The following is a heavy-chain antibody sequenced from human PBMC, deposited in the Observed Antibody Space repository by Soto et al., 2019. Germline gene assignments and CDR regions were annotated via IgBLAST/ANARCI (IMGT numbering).Heavy chain of an antibody. Sequence: QVQLVESGGGVVQPGRSLRLSCAASGFTFSSYAMHWVRQAPGKGLEWVAVISYDGSNKYYADSVKGRFTISRDNSKNTLYLQMNSLRAEDTAVYYCARAEGSGWSYYYYYGMEVWGQGTTVTVSS. CDR3: ARAEGSGWSYYYYYGMEV. CDR1: GFTFSSYA. J-gene: IGHJ6*02. CDR2: ISYDGSNK. V-gene: IGHV3-30-3*01. D-gene: IGHD6-19*01.